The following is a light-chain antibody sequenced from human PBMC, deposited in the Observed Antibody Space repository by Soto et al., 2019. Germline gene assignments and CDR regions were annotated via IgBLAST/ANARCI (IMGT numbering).Light chain of an antibody. CDR3: CSYAGSYTLVV. V-gene: IGLV2-11*01. Sequence: QSALTQPRSVSGSPGQSVTISCTGTSNDVGGYNYVSWYQQHPGKAPKLMIYDVSKRPSGVPDRFSGSKSDNTASLTISGLQAEDEADYYCCSYAGSYTLVVFGGGTQLTVL. CDR1: SNDVGGYNY. J-gene: IGLJ2*01. CDR2: DVS.